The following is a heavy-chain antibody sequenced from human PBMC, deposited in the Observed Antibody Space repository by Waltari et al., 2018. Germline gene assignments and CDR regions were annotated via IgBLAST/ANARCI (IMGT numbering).Heavy chain of an antibody. CDR2: IWFDGSDK. V-gene: IGHV3-30*02. CDR1: GFPVSNFG. D-gene: IGHD2-2*02. J-gene: IGHJ4*02. CDR3: AKDAFGNTYLDF. Sequence: QVNLVESGGGVVQPGGSRRLSCAPSGFPVSNFGMHWVRQAPGKGLEWVALIWFDGSDKFYADSVRGRFTISRDNSARTLYLDMDSLRLDDTAMYYCAKDAFGNTYLDFWGQGTLVTVSS.